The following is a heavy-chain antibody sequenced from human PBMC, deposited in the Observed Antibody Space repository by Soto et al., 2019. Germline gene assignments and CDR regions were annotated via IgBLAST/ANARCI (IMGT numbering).Heavy chain of an antibody. Sequence: GESLKISCKGSGYSFTSYWISWVRQMPGKGLEWMGRIDPRDSYTNYSPSFQGHVTISADKSISTAYLQWSSLKASDTAMYYCARYKGPHYYDSSGPYYYYYGMDVWGQGTTVTVSS. V-gene: IGHV5-10-1*01. CDR3: ARYKGPHYYDSSGPYYYYYGMDV. D-gene: IGHD3-22*01. CDR2: IDPRDSYT. CDR1: GYSFTSYW. J-gene: IGHJ6*02.